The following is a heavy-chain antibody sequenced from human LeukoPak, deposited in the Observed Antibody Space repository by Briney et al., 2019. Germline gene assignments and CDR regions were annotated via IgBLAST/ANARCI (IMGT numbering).Heavy chain of an antibody. J-gene: IGHJ4*02. CDR1: GYTFTGYY. D-gene: IGHD6-6*01. Sequence: ASVKVSCKASGYTFTGYYMHWVRQAPGQGLEWMGWINPNSGGTNYAQKFQGRVTTTRGTSISTAYMELSRLRSDDTAVYYCASGGATGIAARTFLYWGQGTLVTVSS. V-gene: IGHV1-2*02. CDR2: INPNSGGT. CDR3: ASGGATGIAARTFLY.